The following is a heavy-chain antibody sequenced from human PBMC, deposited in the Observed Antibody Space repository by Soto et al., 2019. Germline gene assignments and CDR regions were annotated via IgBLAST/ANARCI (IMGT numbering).Heavy chain of an antibody. CDR2: ISAYNGNT. D-gene: IGHD6-13*01. V-gene: IGHV1-18*01. Sequence: QVQLVQSGAEVKKPGASVKVSCKASGYTFTSYGISWVRQAPGQGLEWMGWISAYNGNTNYAQKLQRRVTMTTDTSTSTAYMELRSLRSDDTAVYYCAREQISSSWSYYYYYYMDVWGKGTTVTVSS. CDR1: GYTFTSYG. CDR3: AREQISSSWSYYYYYYMDV. J-gene: IGHJ6*03.